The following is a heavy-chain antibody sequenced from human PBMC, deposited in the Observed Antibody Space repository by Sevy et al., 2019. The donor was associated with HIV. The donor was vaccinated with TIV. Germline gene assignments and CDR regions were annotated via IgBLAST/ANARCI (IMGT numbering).Heavy chain of an antibody. Sequence: GGSLRLSCAASGFTFSSYAMHWVRQAPGKGLEWVVVISYDGSNKYYADSVKGRFTISRDNSKNTLYLQMNSLRAEDTAVYYCARAMVYASHFYFDYWGQGTLVTVSS. J-gene: IGHJ4*02. CDR3: ARAMVYASHFYFDY. D-gene: IGHD2-8*01. V-gene: IGHV3-30-3*01. CDR2: ISYDGSNK. CDR1: GFTFSSYA.